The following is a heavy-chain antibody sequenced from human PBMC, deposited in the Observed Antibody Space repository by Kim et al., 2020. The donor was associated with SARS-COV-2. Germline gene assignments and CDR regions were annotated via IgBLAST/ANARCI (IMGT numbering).Heavy chain of an antibody. V-gene: IGHV1-18*01. D-gene: IGHD6-13*01. J-gene: IGHJ1*01. CDR2: ISGYNGNT. Sequence: ASVKVSCKASGYTFSSYGISWVRQAPRQGLEWMGWISGYNGNTNYAQKFLGRVTMTTDTTTSTAYMELRSLRSDDTAVYYCARGSYTSNWSGYALVLYF. CDR3: ARGSYTSNWSGYALVLYF. CDR1: GYTFSSYG.